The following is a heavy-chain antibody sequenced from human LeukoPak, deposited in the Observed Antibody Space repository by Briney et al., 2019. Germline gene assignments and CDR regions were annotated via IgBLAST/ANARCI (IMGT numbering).Heavy chain of an antibody. CDR1: AFTLRRYW. CDR3: ARLFVYGSGAEAFDY. J-gene: IGHJ4*02. D-gene: IGHD3-10*01. V-gene: IGHV3-7*01. Sequence: GGSLRLSCAASAFTLRRYWTTWVRQAPGKGLEWVANINEDGSEKYYLDSVRGRFTISRDNAKNSLYLQMDSLRAEDTAVYYCARLFVYGSGAEAFDYWGQGALVTVSS. CDR2: INEDGSEK.